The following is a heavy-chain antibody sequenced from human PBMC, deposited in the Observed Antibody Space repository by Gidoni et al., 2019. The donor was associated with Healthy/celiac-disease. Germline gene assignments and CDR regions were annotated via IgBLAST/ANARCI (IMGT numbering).Heavy chain of an antibody. V-gene: IGHV1-69*01. D-gene: IGHD1-26*01. CDR1: GGTFSSYA. Sequence: VQLAQSGAEVKKPGSSVKVSCKESGGTFSSYAISWVRQAPGQGLEWMGGIIPIFGTANCAQKFQGRVPIPADDSTSTAYMELSSLGSEDAAVYYCARDGVGGSLLGFDYWGQGTLVTVSS. CDR2: IIPIFGTA. J-gene: IGHJ4*02. CDR3: ARDGVGGSLLGFDY.